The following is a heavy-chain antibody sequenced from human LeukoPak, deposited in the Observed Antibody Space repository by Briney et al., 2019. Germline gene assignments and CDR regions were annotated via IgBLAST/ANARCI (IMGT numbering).Heavy chain of an antibody. CDR2: IYYIGST. V-gene: IGHV4-31*03. Sequence: SQTLSLTCTVSGGSISSGGYYWSWIRQHPGKGLEWIGYIYYIGSTYYNPSLKSRVTISVDTPKNQFSLKLSSVTAADTAVYSCARTYCSGGSCRLDYWGQGTLVTVSS. J-gene: IGHJ4*02. D-gene: IGHD2-15*01. CDR1: GGSISSGGYY. CDR3: ARTYCSGGSCRLDY.